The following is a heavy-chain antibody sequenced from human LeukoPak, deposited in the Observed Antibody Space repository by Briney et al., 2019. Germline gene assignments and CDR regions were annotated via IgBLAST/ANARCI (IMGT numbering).Heavy chain of an antibody. CDR2: SDHSGIT. D-gene: IGHD4-17*01. J-gene: IGHJ4*02. V-gene: IGHV4-30-2*01. CDR1: GGSISSGGFS. CDR3: ARVRAEGDYWHEEIDY. Sequence: PSETLSLTCAVSGGSISSGGFSWSWIRQPPGKGLEWVGYSDHSGITYYDASLKSRVTISVARSKNQSSLKLSSVTAADTAVYYCARVRAEGDYWHEEIDYWGQGTLVTVSS.